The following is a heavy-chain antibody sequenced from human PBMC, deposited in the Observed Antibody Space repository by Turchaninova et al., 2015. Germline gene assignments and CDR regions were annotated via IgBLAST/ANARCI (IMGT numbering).Heavy chain of an antibody. D-gene: IGHD3-3*01. Sequence: EVQLVESGGDLVQPGRSLRLSCAASGFTFKDYAIHWVRQAPGKGLEWVSGISWNSGGMGYADSVKGRFTISRDNAKNSLYLQMNSLRVEDTALYYCVKAWDYDFSTAYYDYWGRGTLVTVSS. J-gene: IGHJ4*02. V-gene: IGHV3-9*01. CDR2: ISWNSGGM. CDR1: GFTFKDYA. CDR3: VKAWDYDFSTAYYDY.